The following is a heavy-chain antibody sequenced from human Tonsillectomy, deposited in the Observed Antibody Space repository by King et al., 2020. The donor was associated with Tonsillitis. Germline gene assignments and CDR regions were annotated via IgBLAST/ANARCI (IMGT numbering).Heavy chain of an antibody. J-gene: IGHJ6*03. CDR1: GFTFSNAW. Sequence: QLVQSGGGLVKPGGSLRLSCAASGFTFSNAWMSWVRQAPGKGLEWVGRIKSKTDGGTTDYAAPVKGRFTISRDDSKNTLNLQMNNLKTEDTAVYYCTTAHIAAAGTYYYYYMDVWGKGTTVTVSS. D-gene: IGHD6-13*01. CDR2: IKSKTDGGTT. CDR3: TTAHIAAAGTYYYYYMDV. V-gene: IGHV3-15*01.